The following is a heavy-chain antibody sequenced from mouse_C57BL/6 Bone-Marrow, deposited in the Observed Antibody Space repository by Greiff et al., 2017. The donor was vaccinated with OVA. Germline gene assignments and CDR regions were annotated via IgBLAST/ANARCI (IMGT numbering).Heavy chain of an antibody. D-gene: IGHD4-1*01. V-gene: IGHV1-81*01. CDR3: ARSGGLGWFAY. Sequence: QVQLQQSGAELARPGASVKLSCKASGYTFTSYGISWVKQRTGQGLEWIGEIYPRSGNTYYNEKFKGKATLTADTSSSTAYMEIRSLTSEDSAVYFCARSGGLGWFAYWGQGTLVTVSA. CDR2: IYPRSGNT. J-gene: IGHJ3*01. CDR1: GYTFTSYG.